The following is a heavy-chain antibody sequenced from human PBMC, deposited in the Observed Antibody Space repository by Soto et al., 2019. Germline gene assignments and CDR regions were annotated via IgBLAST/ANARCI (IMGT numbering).Heavy chain of an antibody. CDR2: MSSDGRNE. J-gene: IGHJ4*02. V-gene: IGHV3-30*18. CDR1: GFTFSKYG. D-gene: IGHD2-21*02. CDR3: AKVGHIAVVTAWFDY. Sequence: QVQLVESGGGRVQPGRSLRLSCEGSGFTFSKYGMHWVRQAPGKGLEWVAVMSSDGRNEYYADSVKGRFTISRDNSNSTLYLQMSSLRPEDTAVYYCAKVGHIAVVTAWFDYWGQGTLVTVSS.